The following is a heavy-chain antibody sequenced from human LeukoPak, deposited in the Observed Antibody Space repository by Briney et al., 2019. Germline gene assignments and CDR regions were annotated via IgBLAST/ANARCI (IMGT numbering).Heavy chain of an antibody. CDR2: INHSGST. CDR3: ARGRSSSWYGPTQSHLTDY. CDR1: GGSFSGCY. V-gene: IGHV4-34*01. Sequence: SETLSLTCAVYGGSFSGCYWSWIRQPPGKGLEWIGEINHSGSTNYNPSLKSRVTISVDTSKNQFSLKLSSVTAADTAVYYCARGRSSSWYGPTQSHLTDYWGQGTLVTVSS. D-gene: IGHD6-13*01. J-gene: IGHJ4*02.